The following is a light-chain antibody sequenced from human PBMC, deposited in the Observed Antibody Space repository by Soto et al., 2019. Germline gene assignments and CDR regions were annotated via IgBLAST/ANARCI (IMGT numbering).Light chain of an antibody. J-gene: IGLJ1*01. CDR2: EVS. CDR1: SSDVGDYNY. CDR3: CSYAGSSTHYV. V-gene: IGLV2-14*01. Sequence: QSALTQPASVSGSPGQSITISCTGTSSDVGDYNYVSWYQHHPGKAPKLIIHEVSDRPSGISNRFSGSKSGNTASLTISGLQAEDEADYYCCSYAGSSTHYVFGTGTKVTVL.